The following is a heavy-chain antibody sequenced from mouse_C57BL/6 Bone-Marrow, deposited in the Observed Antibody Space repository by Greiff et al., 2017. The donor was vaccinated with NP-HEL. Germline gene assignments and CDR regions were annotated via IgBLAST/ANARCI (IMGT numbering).Heavy chain of an antibody. CDR3: ARRVYYYGSSEDYAMDY. Sequence: VQLQQSGAELVKPGASVKMSCKASGYTFTTYPIEWMKQNHGKSLEWIGNFHPYNDDTKYNEKFKGKATLTVEKSSSTVYLELSRLTSDDSAVYYCARRVYYYGSSEDYAMDYWGQGTSVTVSS. V-gene: IGHV1-47*01. CDR2: FHPYNDDT. J-gene: IGHJ4*01. CDR1: GYTFTTYP. D-gene: IGHD1-1*01.